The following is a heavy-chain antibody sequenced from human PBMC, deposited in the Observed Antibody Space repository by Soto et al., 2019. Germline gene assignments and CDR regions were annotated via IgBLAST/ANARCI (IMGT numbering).Heavy chain of an antibody. V-gene: IGHV4-38-2*02. D-gene: IGHD1-26*01. J-gene: IGHJ4*02. Sequence: SETLSLTCTVSGFSISSGYYWGWVRQPPGKGLEWIGSMYQSGTTYYNPSLKSRVTISINTSKNQFSLKLTSVTAADTAVYYYARDWYRDGYKGGYFDYWGQGTLVTVSS. CDR1: GFSISSGYY. CDR3: ARDWYRDGYKGGYFDY. CDR2: MYQSGTT.